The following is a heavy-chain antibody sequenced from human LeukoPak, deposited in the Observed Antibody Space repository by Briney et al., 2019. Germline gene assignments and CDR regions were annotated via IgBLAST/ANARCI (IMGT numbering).Heavy chain of an antibody. CDR1: GYTFSDYC. J-gene: IGHJ4*02. V-gene: IGHV1-2*02. D-gene: IGHD3-22*01. CDR2: INPNSGGT. Sequence: ASVKVSCKTSGYTFSDYCIHWIRQAPGQGLEWMGWINPNSGGTNYAQKFQGRVTMTRDTSISTAYMELSRLRSDDTAVYYCARDQKFDSSGYAPDYWGQGTLVTVSS. CDR3: ARDQKFDSSGYAPDY.